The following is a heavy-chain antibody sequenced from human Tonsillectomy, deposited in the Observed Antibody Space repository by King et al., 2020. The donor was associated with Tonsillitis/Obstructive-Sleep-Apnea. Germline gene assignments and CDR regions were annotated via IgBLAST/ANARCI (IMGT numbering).Heavy chain of an antibody. D-gene: IGHD4-11*01. CDR2: IYYSGST. J-gene: IGHJ4*02. V-gene: IGHV4-61*01. CDR3: ARDHNSNYLGSEFDY. Sequence: VQLQESGPGLVKPSETLSLTCTVSGGSVSSGSYYWSWIRQPPGKGLEWIGDIYYSGSTNYNPSLKSRVTISVDTSKNQFSLKLSSVTAADTAVYYCARDHNSNYLGSEFDYWGQGTLVTVSS. CDR1: GGSVSSGSYY.